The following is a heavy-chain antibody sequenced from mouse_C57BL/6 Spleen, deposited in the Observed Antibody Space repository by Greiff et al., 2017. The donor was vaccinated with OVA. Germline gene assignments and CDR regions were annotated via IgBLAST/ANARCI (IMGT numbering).Heavy chain of an antibody. Sequence: QVQLQQPGAELVRPGSSVKLSCKASGYTFTSYWMHWVKQRPIQGLEWIGNIDPSDSETHYNQKFKDKATLTVDKSSSTAYMQLSSLTSEDSAVYYCARRHYGSSLDYYAMDYWGQGTSVTVSS. CDR2: IDPSDSET. V-gene: IGHV1-52*01. D-gene: IGHD1-1*01. CDR1: GYTFTSYW. CDR3: ARRHYGSSLDYYAMDY. J-gene: IGHJ4*01.